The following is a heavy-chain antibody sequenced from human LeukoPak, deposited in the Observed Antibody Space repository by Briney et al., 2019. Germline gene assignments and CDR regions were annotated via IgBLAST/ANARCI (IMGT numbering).Heavy chain of an antibody. V-gene: IGHV4-39*01. D-gene: IGHD3-10*01. CDR2: IYYSGST. Sequence: SETLSLTCTVSGGSISSSSYYWGWIRQPPGKGLEGIGSIYYSGSTYYNPSLKSRVTISVDTSKNQFSLKLSSVTAADTAVYYCARQAYYGSGSYYNVRFDPWGQGTLVTVSS. CDR3: ARQAYYGSGSYYNVRFDP. CDR1: GGSISSSSYY. J-gene: IGHJ5*02.